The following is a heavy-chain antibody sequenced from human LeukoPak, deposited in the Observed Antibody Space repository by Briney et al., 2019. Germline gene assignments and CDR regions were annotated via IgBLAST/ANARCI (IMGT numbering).Heavy chain of an antibody. D-gene: IGHD6-6*01. CDR3: ARDPIEYSSSSWFDP. CDR2: INPNSGGT. J-gene: IGHJ5*02. CDR1: GYTFTGYY. V-gene: IGHV1-2*02. Sequence: GASVKVSCKASGYTFTGYYMHWVRQAPGQGLEWMGWINPNSGGTNYAQKFQGRVTMTRNTSISTAYMELSSLRSEDTAVYYCARDPIEYSSSSWFDPWGQGTLVTVSS.